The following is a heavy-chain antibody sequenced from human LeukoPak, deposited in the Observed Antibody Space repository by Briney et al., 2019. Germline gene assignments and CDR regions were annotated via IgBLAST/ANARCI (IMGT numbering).Heavy chain of an antibody. CDR1: GGSISSYY. CDR3: AATDSIGNSEPANWFDP. CDR2: IYYSGST. D-gene: IGHD1/OR15-1a*01. J-gene: IGHJ5*02. V-gene: IGHV4-59*01. Sequence: PSGTLSLTCTVSGGSISSYYWSWIRQPPGRGLEWIGYIYYSGSTNYNPSLKSRVTISVDTSKNQFSLKLSSVTAADTAVYYCAATDSIGNSEPANWFDPWGQGTLVTVSS.